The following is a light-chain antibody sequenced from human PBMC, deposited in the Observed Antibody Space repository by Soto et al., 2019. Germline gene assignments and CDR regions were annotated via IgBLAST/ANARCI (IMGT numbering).Light chain of an antibody. J-gene: IGLJ1*01. CDR1: SSDIGTNY. CDR2: RNN. Sequence: QSALTQPPSVSGTPGQWITISCSGSSSDIGTNYVYWYQQLPGAAPKLLIYRNNQRPSGVPDRFSGSKSGTSASLAISGLRSEDDAEYHCAGCDGSLSGFYVFGTGTKVTVL. V-gene: IGLV1-47*01. CDR3: AGCDGSLSGFYV.